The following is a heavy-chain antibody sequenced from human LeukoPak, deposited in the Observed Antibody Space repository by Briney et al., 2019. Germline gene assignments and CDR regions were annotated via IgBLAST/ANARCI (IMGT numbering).Heavy chain of an antibody. CDR1: GFTFSSYS. J-gene: IGHJ4*02. D-gene: IGHD3-3*01. CDR2: ISSSSSTI. Sequence: GGSLRLSCAASGFTFSSYSMNWVRQAPGKGLEWVSYISSSSSTIYYADSVKGRFTISRDNSKNTLYLQMNSLRAEDTAVYYCAKQLYYDFWSGYPYYFDYWGQGTLVTVSS. V-gene: IGHV3-48*01. CDR3: AKQLYYDFWSGYPYYFDY.